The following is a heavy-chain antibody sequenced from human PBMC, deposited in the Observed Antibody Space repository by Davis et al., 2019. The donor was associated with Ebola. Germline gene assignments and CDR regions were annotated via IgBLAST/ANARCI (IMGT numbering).Heavy chain of an antibody. CDR3: ATLDPGYSSGWVLYYYYGMDV. V-gene: IGHV1-8*01. CDR1: GYTFTSYD. CDR2: MNPNSGNT. D-gene: IGHD6-19*01. Sequence: ASVKVSCKASGYTFTSYDINWVRQAPGQGLEWVGWMNPNSGNTGSAQKFQGRVTMTRNTSISTAYMELSSLRSEDTAVYYCATLDPGYSSGWVLYYYYGMDVWGQGTTVTVSS. J-gene: IGHJ6*02.